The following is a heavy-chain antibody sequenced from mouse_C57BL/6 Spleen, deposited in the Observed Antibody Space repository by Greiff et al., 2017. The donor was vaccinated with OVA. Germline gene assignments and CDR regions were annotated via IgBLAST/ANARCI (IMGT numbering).Heavy chain of an antibody. CDR2: IWGDGST. CDR3: AKDGSSHHYAMDY. Sequence: QVQLKESGPGLVAPSQSLSITCTVSGFSLTSYGVSWVRHPPGKGLVWLGVIWGDGSTNYHSALISRLSISNDNSKSQVFVKLNSLQTDNTATYYCAKDGSSHHYAMDYWGQGTSVTVSS. J-gene: IGHJ4*01. CDR1: GFSLTSYG. V-gene: IGHV2-3*01. D-gene: IGHD1-1*01.